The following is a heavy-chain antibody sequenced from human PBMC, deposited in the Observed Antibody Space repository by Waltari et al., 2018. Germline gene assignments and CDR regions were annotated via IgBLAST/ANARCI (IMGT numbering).Heavy chain of an antibody. CDR3: ARRLYYYYGMDV. V-gene: IGHV4-39*02. Sequence: QVYLQEAGPGLVKPSETLSLTCAVSGGSVSNSAFSWGWIRRSPGQGLELIANIHYSGSTDYNPSLNSRVTISLDRSRNLFSLNVTSVTAADTAIYYCARRLYYYYGMDVWGQGTPVTVSS. J-gene: IGHJ6*02. CDR2: IHYSGST. CDR1: GGSVSNSAFS.